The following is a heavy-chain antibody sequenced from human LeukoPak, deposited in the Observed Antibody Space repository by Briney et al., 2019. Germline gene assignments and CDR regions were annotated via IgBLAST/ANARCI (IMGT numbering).Heavy chain of an antibody. CDR3: ATWQFWSCCHFEC. Sequence: GGSLRLSCVASGFAFSSYWMSWVRQAPGKGLEWVATIKDDGRQTYSVDSVKGRFTLSRDNAKNSLYLQLNSLTTDDTAVYYCATWQFWSCCHFECCGQGTQVTASS. CDR2: IKDDGRQT. D-gene: IGHD3-3*02. V-gene: IGHV3-7*01. J-gene: IGHJ4*02. CDR1: GFAFSSYW.